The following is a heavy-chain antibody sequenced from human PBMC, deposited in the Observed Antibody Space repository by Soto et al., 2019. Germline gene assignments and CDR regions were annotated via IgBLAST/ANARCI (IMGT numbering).Heavy chain of an antibody. Sequence: SDTLSLTCAVSGGSITSGGYSWNWIRQPPGKGLEWIGYIYSGTTHYNPSLKSRVTISMDRSKNQVSLSLKSVTAADTAVYHCAREDSGGFFDLWGQGILVT. CDR3: AREDSGGFFDL. D-gene: IGHD2-15*01. J-gene: IGHJ4*02. CDR1: GGSITSGGYS. V-gene: IGHV4-30-2*01. CDR2: IYSGTT.